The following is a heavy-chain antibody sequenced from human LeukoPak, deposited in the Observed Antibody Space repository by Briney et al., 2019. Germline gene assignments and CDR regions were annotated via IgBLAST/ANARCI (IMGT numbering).Heavy chain of an antibody. Sequence: GGSLGLSCAASGFTVSSTYLTWVRQAPGKGLEWLSVIYSGGYTYYADSVKGRFFISRDISENMVYLQMNSLSVEDTAVYFCARGRPAHYFDSWGPGTLVTVS. V-gene: IGHV3-66*01. CDR3: ARGRPAHYFDS. J-gene: IGHJ4*02. CDR1: GFTVSSTY. CDR2: IYSGGYT. D-gene: IGHD6-6*01.